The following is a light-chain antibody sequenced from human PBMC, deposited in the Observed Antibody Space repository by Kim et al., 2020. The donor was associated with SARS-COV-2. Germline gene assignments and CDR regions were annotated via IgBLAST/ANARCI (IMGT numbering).Light chain of an antibody. J-gene: IGKJ4*01. CDR2: EAS. V-gene: IGKV3-11*01. CDR1: QSVSSF. CDR3: QQRGNWPLT. Sequence: SPGERATLSCRCSQSVSSFLAWDQQKHGQAPRLLIYEASHRATGSPARFSGSGSGTDFTLTISSLEPEDFAVYYCQQRGNWPLTFGGGTKVDIK.